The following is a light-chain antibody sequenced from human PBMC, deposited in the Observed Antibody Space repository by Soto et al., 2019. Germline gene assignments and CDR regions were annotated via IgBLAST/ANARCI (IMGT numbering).Light chain of an antibody. CDR3: SSYTSSSTLVV. CDR2: DVS. CDR1: SSDVGGYNY. J-gene: IGLJ2*01. Sequence: QDVLTQPASVSGSPGQSITISWTGTSSDVGGYNYVSWYQQHPGKAPKLMIYDVSNRPSGVSNRFSGSKSGNTASLTISGLQAEDEADYYCSSYTSSSTLVVFGGGTKLTVL. V-gene: IGLV2-14*01.